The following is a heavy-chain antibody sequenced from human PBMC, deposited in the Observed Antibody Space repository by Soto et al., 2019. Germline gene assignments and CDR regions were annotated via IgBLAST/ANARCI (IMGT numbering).Heavy chain of an antibody. J-gene: IGHJ4*02. CDR2: IYYSGST. Sequence: SETLSLTCTVSGGSISSYYWSWIRQPPGKGLEWIGYIYYSGSTNYNPSLKSRVTISVDTSKNQFSPKLSSVTAADTAVYYCARDPDGYFDYWGQGTLVTVSS. CDR1: GGSISSYY. V-gene: IGHV4-59*01. CDR3: ARDPDGYFDY.